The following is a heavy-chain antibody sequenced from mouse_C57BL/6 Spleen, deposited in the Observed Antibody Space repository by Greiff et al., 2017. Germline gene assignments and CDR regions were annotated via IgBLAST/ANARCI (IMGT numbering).Heavy chain of an antibody. J-gene: IGHJ4*01. CDR1: GYTFTSYW. Sequence: VQLQQPGTELVKPGASVKLSCKASGYTFTSYWMHWVKQRPGQGLEWIGNINPSNGCTNYNEKFKSKATLTVDKSSSTAYMQLSSLTSEDSAVYYCAKGPYYYGSGYYAMDYWGQGTSVTVSS. CDR2: INPSNGCT. V-gene: IGHV1-53*01. CDR3: AKGPYYYGSGYYAMDY. D-gene: IGHD1-1*01.